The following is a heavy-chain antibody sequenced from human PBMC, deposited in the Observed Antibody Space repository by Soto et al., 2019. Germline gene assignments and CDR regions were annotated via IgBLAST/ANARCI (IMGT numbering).Heavy chain of an antibody. CDR1: GYSFTSYW. CDR3: ARSGILDIAKPGYYYGMDV. V-gene: IGHV5-10-1*01. Sequence: PGESLKISCKGSGYSFTSYWISWVRQMPGKGLEWMGRIDPSDSYTNYSPSFQGHVTISADKSISTAYLQWSSLKASDTAMYYCARSGILDIAKPGYYYGMDVWGQGTTVTVSS. CDR2: IDPSDSYT. J-gene: IGHJ6*02. D-gene: IGHD2-15*01.